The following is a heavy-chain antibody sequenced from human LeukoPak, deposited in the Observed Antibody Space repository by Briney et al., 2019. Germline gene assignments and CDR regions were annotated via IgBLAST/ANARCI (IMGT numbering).Heavy chain of an antibody. CDR2: ISGGADST. Sequence: GGPLRLSCATSGLTFSNYGMNWVRQAPGKGLEWVSAISGGADSTYYADSVKGRFTISRDNSKNTLYLQMNSLRAEDTAIYYCAAREEFGVTNHYYYAMDVWGQGTTVTVSS. D-gene: IGHD3-3*01. J-gene: IGHJ6*02. CDR1: GLTFSNYG. V-gene: IGHV3-23*01. CDR3: AAREEFGVTNHYYYAMDV.